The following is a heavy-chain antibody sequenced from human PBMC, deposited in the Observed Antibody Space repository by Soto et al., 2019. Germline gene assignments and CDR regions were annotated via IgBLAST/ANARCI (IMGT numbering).Heavy chain of an antibody. CDR3: VRGQQFPLDLAAAGIKPGYYYGMGV. Sequence: QVQLQESGPGLVKPSETLSLTCTVSGGSVSSGSYYWSWIRQPPGKGLEWIGYIYYSGSTNYNPSLKSRVTISVDTSKILFSLKLCSVTAADTAVYYCVRGQQFPLDLAAAGIKPGYYYGMGVWGQGTTVTVSS. V-gene: IGHV4-61*01. CDR1: GGSVSSGSYY. D-gene: IGHD6-13*01. CDR2: IYYSGST. J-gene: IGHJ6*02.